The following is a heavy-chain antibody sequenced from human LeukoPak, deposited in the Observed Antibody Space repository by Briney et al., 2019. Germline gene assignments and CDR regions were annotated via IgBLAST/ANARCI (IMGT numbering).Heavy chain of an antibody. D-gene: IGHD3-10*01. V-gene: IGHV3-20*04. J-gene: IGHJ4*02. CDR3: ARYYDYGSGSYTFDY. CDR2: INWIGGST. Sequence: GGSLRLSCAASGLTFDDYGMSWVRQAPGKGLEGVSGINWIGGSTGYADSVKGRFTISRDNAKNSLYLQMNSLRAEDTALYYCARYYDYGSGSYTFDYWGQGTLVTVSS. CDR1: GLTFDDYG.